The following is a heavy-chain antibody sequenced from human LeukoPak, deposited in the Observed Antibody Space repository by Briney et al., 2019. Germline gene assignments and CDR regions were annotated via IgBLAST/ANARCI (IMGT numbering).Heavy chain of an antibody. CDR3: ATDPRTQLWLGADY. V-gene: IGHV1-69*06. CDR1: GGTFSSYA. D-gene: IGHD5-18*01. J-gene: IGHJ4*02. Sequence: SVKVSCKASGGTFSSYAISWVRQAPGQGLEWMGGIIPIFGTANYAQKFQGRVTMTEDTSTDTAYMELSSLRSEDTAVYYCATDPRTQLWLGADYWGQGTLVTVSS. CDR2: IIPIFGTA.